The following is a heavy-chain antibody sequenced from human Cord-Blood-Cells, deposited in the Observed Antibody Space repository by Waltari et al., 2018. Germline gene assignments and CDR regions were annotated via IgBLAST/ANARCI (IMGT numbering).Heavy chain of an antibody. V-gene: IGHV1-2*02. CDR3: ASLWVDAFDI. CDR2: INPNSGGT. D-gene: IGHD2-21*01. Sequence: QVQLVQSGAEGKKPGASVKVSCQASGYTSTGHSLHWVRQAPGQGLEWMGWINPNSGGTNYAQKFQGRVTMTRDTSISTAYMELSRLRSDDTAVYYCASLWVDAFDIWGQGTMVTVSS. CDR1: GYTSTGHS. J-gene: IGHJ3*02.